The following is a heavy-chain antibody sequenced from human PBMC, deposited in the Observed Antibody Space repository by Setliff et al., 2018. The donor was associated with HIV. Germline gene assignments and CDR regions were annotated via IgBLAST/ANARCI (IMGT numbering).Heavy chain of an antibody. CDR1: GGTFSNYA. Sequence: RASVKVSCKAYGGTFSNYAISWVRQAPGQGLEWMGGIFPILGIANYAQRFQGRVTITADKSTNTAYMDLSSLRSEDTAVYYCARPTGGSLGDYFDYWGQGTLVTVSS. CDR3: ARPTGGSLGDYFDY. CDR2: IFPILGIA. J-gene: IGHJ4*02. V-gene: IGHV1-69*10. D-gene: IGHD3-16*01.